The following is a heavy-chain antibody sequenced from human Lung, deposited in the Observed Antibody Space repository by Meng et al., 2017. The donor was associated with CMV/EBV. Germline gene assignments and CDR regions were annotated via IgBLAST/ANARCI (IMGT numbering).Heavy chain of an antibody. Sequence: GESLKISCAASGFTFSSYGVHWVRQAPGEGLEWVAFISYGGGKEYYADSVKGRFTISRDNSKNMLFLQMDSLRPDDTAVYDCARELYYDILTGPRAFDVWGQGTXVTVSS. D-gene: IGHD3-9*01. V-gene: IGHV3-30-3*01. CDR2: ISYGGGKE. CDR3: ARELYYDILTGPRAFDV. J-gene: IGHJ3*01. CDR1: GFTFSSYG.